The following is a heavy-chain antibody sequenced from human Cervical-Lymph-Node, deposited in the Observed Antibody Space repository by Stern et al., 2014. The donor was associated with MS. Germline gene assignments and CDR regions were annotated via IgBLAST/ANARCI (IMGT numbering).Heavy chain of an antibody. CDR2: INWNSGTI. Sequence: EVQLVESGGGLVQPGRSLRLSCAASGFTFDGYAMHWVRQAPGKGLEWVSGINWNSGTIGYADSVKGRFTISRDNAKNSLYLQMNSLRAEDTALYYCARVVAGIAVSGSYFDYWGQGTLVTVSS. J-gene: IGHJ4*02. CDR1: GFTFDGYA. CDR3: ARVVAGIAVSGSYFDY. V-gene: IGHV3-9*01. D-gene: IGHD6-19*01.